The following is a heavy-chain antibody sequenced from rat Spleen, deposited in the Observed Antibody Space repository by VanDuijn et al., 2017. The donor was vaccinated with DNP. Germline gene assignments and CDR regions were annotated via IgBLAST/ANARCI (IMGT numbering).Heavy chain of an antibody. D-gene: IGHD1-3*01. CDR1: GFSLTTHH. V-gene: IGHV2-6*01. J-gene: IGHJ4*01. Sequence: QVQLKESGPGLVQPSQTLSLACTVSGFSLTTHHVHWVRQPSGKGLEWIAAISSGGRPYSNSVLKSRLSISRDTSKSQVFLQMNSLQTEETAIYFCTRAPYGSWALDAWGQGTSVTVSS. CDR3: TRAPYGSWALDA. CDR2: ISSGGRP.